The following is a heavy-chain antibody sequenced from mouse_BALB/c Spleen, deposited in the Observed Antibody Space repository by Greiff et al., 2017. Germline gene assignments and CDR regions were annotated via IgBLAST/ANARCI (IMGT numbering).Heavy chain of an antibody. CDR2: IWSGGST. Sequence: QVQLKESGPGLVQPSQSLSITCTVSGFSLTSYGVHWVRQSPGKGLEWLGVIWSGGSTDYNAAFISRLSISKDNSKSQVFFKMNSLQADDTAIYYCVSYYDYDEGLAYWGQGTLVTVSA. J-gene: IGHJ3*01. V-gene: IGHV2-2-2*01. CDR1: GFSLTSYG. D-gene: IGHD2-4*01. CDR3: VSYYDYDEGLAY.